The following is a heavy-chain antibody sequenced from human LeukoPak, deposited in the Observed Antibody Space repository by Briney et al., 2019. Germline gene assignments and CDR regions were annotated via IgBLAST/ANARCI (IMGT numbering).Heavy chain of an antibody. Sequence: PSETLSLTCSVSGNSLTMFYWSWVRQPPGRGLEWIGDFYFSGTTNYNPSLKSRVTISVDTSKNEIYLKMTSVTAADTAVYYCARAHEGRGTYYYGTDVRGPGTTVTVSS. V-gene: IGHV4-59*01. J-gene: IGHJ6*02. CDR2: FYFSGTT. CDR3: ARAHEGRGTYYYGTDV. CDR1: GNSLTMFY.